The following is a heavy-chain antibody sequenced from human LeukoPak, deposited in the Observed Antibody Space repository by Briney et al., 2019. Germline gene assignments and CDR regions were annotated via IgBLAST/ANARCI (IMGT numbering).Heavy chain of an antibody. CDR1: GGSISSYY. CDR3: ARTSDDFGDYGFDY. CDR2: IYTRGST. J-gene: IGHJ4*02. V-gene: IGHV4-4*07. D-gene: IGHD4-17*01. Sequence: PSETLSLTCTVSGGSISSYYWDWIRQPAGKGLEWIGRIYTRGSTNYNPSLKSRLTMSMDTSKNQFSLRLSSVTAADTAVYYCARTSDDFGDYGFDYWGQGTLVTVSS.